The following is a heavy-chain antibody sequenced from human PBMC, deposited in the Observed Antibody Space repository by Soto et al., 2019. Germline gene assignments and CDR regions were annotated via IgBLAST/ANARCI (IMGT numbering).Heavy chain of an antibody. V-gene: IGHV4-59*12. D-gene: IGHD2-21*02. Sequence: KASETLSLTCTVSGGSISSYHWSWIRQPPGKGLEWIGHIFYSGSTEYNPSLKSRVTISVDTSKTQFSLKMSSVTAADTAVYYCARDAKKVTWYYGMDVWGQGTTVTVSS. CDR3: ARDAKKVTWYYGMDV. CDR1: GGSISSYH. J-gene: IGHJ6*02. CDR2: IFYSGST.